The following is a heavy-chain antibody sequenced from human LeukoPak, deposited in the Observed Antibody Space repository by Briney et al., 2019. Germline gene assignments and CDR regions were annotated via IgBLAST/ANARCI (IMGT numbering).Heavy chain of an antibody. Sequence: SQTLSLTCAVSGGSISSGGYSWSWIRQPPGKGLEWIGYIYHSGSTYYNPSLKSRVTISEDTSKNQFSLKLSSVTAADTAVYYCARRSDSSGYYFFDYWGQGTLVTVSS. CDR1: GGSISSGGYS. CDR2: IYHSGST. V-gene: IGHV4-30-2*01. J-gene: IGHJ4*02. D-gene: IGHD3-22*01. CDR3: ARRSDSSGYYFFDY.